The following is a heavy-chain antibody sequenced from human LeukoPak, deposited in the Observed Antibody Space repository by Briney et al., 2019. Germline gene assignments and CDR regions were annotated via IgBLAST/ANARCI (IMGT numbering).Heavy chain of an antibody. D-gene: IGHD1-26*01. Sequence: SETLSLTCTVSGGSISSGEFYWSWIRQPPGKGLEWIGYIYYSGSTYYSPSLKSRVAISVDTSKNQFSLKLSSVTAADTAIYYCARGRGWSTGCWFDPWGQGTLVTVSS. J-gene: IGHJ5*02. CDR1: GGSISSGEFY. CDR2: IYYSGST. V-gene: IGHV4-30-4*01. CDR3: ARGRGWSTGCWFDP.